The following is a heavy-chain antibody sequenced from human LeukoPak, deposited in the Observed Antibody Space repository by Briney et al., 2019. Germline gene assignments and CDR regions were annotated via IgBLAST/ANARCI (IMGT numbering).Heavy chain of an antibody. V-gene: IGHV4-61*02. CDR3: AREGWELHDFDY. CDR1: GGSISSGSYY. D-gene: IGHD1-26*01. CDR2: IYTSGST. J-gene: IGHJ4*02. Sequence: SQTLFLTCTVSGGSISSGSYYWSWIRQPAGKGLEWIGRIYTSGSTNYNPSLKSRVAISVDTSKNQFSLKLSSVTAADTAVYYCAREGWELHDFDYWGQGTLVTVSS.